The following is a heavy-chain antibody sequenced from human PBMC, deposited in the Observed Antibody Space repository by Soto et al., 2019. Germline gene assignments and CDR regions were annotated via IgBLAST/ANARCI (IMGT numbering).Heavy chain of an antibody. CDR2: INPKSGGT. J-gene: IGHJ4*02. V-gene: IGHV1-2*02. CDR1: GYTFTVYY. CDR3: ARDLAKGGDRAFGDY. Sequence: ASVKVSCKASGYTFTVYYMHWVRQAPGQGLEWMGWINPKSGGTMYPQKFQGRVTMTWDTSISTAYMALTRLRSDDTAVYYCARDLAKGGDRAFGDYWGQGTLVTVSS. D-gene: IGHD4-17*01.